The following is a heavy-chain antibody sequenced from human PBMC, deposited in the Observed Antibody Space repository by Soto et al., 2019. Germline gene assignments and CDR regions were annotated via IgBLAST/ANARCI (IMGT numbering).Heavy chain of an antibody. CDR3: ARGQFGGFGELYPNWFDP. D-gene: IGHD3-10*01. J-gene: IGHJ5*02. CDR1: GGSFSGYY. CDR2: INHSGST. Sequence: SETLSLTCAVYGGSFSGYYWSWIRQPPGKGMEWIGEINHSGSTNYNPSLKSRVTISRDTSKNQFSLKLSPVTPAATAEYYCARGQFGGFGELYPNWFDPWGQGTLVTVSS. V-gene: IGHV4-34*01.